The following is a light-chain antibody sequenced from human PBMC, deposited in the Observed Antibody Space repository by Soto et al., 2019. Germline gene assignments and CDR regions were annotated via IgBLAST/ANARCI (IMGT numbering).Light chain of an antibody. CDR3: QQYGSSPQT. CDR1: QSVSSSY. V-gene: IGKV3-20*01. CDR2: GAS. Sequence: TVMTQSPATLSVSPGERATLSCRASQSVSSSYLAWYQQKPGQAPRLLIYGASSRATGIPDRFSGSGSGTDFTLTISRLEPEDFAVYYCQQYGSSPQTFGQGTKVDIK. J-gene: IGKJ1*01.